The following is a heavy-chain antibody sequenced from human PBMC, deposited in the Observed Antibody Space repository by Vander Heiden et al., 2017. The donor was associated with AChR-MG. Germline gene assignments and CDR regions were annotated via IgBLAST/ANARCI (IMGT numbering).Heavy chain of an antibody. CDR3: ARDQVRGVIYYGMDV. CDR2: ISYDGSNK. V-gene: IGHV3-30-3*01. D-gene: IGHD3-10*01. J-gene: IGHJ6*02. CDR1: GFTFSRYA. Sequence: QVQLVEYGGGVVQPGRSLRLPCAASGFTFSRYAMHWVRQAPGKGLEWVAVISYDGSNKYYADSVKGRFTISRDNSKNTLYLQMNSLRAEDTAVYYCARDQVRGVIYYGMDVWGQGTTVTVSS.